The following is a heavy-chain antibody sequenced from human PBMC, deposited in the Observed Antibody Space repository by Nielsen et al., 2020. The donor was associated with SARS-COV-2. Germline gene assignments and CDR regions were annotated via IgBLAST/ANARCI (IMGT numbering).Heavy chain of an antibody. CDR1: GGSVSSGSYY. CDR2: IYYSGST. J-gene: IGHJ6*02. Sequence: SETLSLTCTVSGGSVSSGSYYWSWIRQPPGKGLEWIGYIYYSGSTNYNPSLKSRVTISVDTSKNQFSLKLSSVTAADTAVYYCARGRCSSTSCYPNGYYGMDVWGQGTTVTVSS. D-gene: IGHD2-2*01. V-gene: IGHV4-61*01. CDR3: ARGRCSSTSCYPNGYYGMDV.